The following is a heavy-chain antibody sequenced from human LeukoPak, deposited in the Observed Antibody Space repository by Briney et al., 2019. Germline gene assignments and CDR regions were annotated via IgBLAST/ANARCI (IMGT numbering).Heavy chain of an antibody. Sequence: PGGSLRLSCAASRFTISSYWMNWIRQPPGKGLEWIGYTHHSGNTLYNPSLKSRVTTSVDTSKNQFSLSLSSVTAADTAVYYCARWEVRLNALEMWGQGTMVTVSS. CDR1: RFTISSYW. V-gene: IGHV4-59*08. J-gene: IGHJ3*02. CDR3: ARWEVRLNALEM. CDR2: THHSGNT. D-gene: IGHD3-10*01.